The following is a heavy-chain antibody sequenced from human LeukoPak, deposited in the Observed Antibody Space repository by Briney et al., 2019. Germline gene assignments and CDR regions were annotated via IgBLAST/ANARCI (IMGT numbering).Heavy chain of an antibody. Sequence: SGGSLRLSCAASGFTFSSYGMHWVRQAPGKGLEWVAVIWYDGSNKYYADSVKGRFTISRDNSKNTLYLQMNSLRAEDTAVYYCARDRAMMGNWFDPWGQGTPVTVSS. J-gene: IGHJ5*02. CDR3: ARDRAMMGNWFDP. V-gene: IGHV3-33*01. CDR1: GFTFSSYG. D-gene: IGHD3-22*01. CDR2: IWYDGSNK.